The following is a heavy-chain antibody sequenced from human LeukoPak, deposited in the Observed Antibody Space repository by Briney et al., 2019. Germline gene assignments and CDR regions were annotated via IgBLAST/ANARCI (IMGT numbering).Heavy chain of an antibody. V-gene: IGHV3-48*03. CDR1: GFTFSNFE. D-gene: IGHD3-3*01. CDR2: IDFSGGTI. Sequence: PGGSLRLSCAVSGFTFSNFEMNWVRQAPGKGLEWVSYIDFSGGTIFYADSVKGRFTISRDNAKNSLYLQMNSLRAEDTAVYYCARGSGVAYYYYSMDVWGKGTTVTISS. CDR3: ARGSGVAYYYYSMDV. J-gene: IGHJ6*03.